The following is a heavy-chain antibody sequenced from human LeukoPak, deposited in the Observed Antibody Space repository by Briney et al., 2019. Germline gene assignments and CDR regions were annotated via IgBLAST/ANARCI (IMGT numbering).Heavy chain of an antibody. CDR3: ARNTVTGWFRYFDY. CDR2: IYYSGST. D-gene: IGHD4-17*01. Sequence: SETLSLTCTVSGGSISSYYWSWVRQPPGKGLEWIGYIYYSGSTNYNPSLKSRVTISVDTSKNQFSLKLSSVTAADTAVYYCARNTVTGWFRYFDYWGQGTLVTVSS. V-gene: IGHV4-59*01. CDR1: GGSISSYY. J-gene: IGHJ4*02.